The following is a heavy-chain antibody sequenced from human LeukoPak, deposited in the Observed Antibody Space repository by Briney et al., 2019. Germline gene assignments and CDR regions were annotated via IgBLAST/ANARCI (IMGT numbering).Heavy chain of an antibody. CDR2: VFTSGST. CDR3: VGDCSVFDL. J-gene: IGHJ5*02. CDR1: GPSISSYS. V-gene: IGHV4-4*07. D-gene: IGHD2-15*01. Sequence: SETLSLTCAVSGPSISSYSFRSWIRQPAGKGLEWIGRVFTSGSTDYNPSLKSRVTMSLDTSKNQFYLKLRSVTAEETAGYYFVGDCSVFDLWGQGTLVTVSS.